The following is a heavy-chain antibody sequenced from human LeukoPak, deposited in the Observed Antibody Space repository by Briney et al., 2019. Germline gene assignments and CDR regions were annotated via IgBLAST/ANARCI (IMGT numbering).Heavy chain of an antibody. J-gene: IGHJ4*02. CDR1: GFTFSSYS. CDR3: ASDIIAAAGADY. V-gene: IGHV3-21*01. CDR2: ISSSSSYI. D-gene: IGHD6-13*01. Sequence: AGGSLRLSCAASGFTFSSYSMNWVRRAPGKGLEWVSSISSSSSYIYYADSVKGRFTISRDNAKNSLYLQMNSLRAEDTAVYYCASDIIAAAGADYWGQGTLVTVSS.